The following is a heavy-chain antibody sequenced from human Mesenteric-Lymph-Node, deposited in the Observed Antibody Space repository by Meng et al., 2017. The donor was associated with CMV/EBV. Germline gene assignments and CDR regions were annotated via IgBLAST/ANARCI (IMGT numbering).Heavy chain of an antibody. CDR2: INHSLST. CDR1: GGSFSDYY. CDR3: VLSKGTAMISN. J-gene: IGHJ4*02. Sequence: SETLSLTCSVYGGSFSDYYWSWIRQPPGKGLEWIGEINHSLSTNYNPSLKSRVTISVDTSKNQFSLRLTSVTAADTALYYCVLSKGTAMISNWGRGTLVTVSS. D-gene: IGHD5-18*01. V-gene: IGHV4-34*01.